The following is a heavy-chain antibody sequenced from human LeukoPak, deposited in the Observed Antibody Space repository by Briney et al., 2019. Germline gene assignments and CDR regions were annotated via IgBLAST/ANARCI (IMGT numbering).Heavy chain of an antibody. CDR1: GFTFSSHG. CDR3: ARDNAPGRTYGMDV. CDR2: ISGSGGST. V-gene: IGHV3-23*01. Sequence: PGGSLRLSCAASGFTFSSHGMSWVRLAPGKGLEWVSVISGSGGSTYYADSVKGRFTISRDNAKNSLYLQMNSLRAEDTALYHCARDNAPGRTYGMDVWGQGTTVTVSS. D-gene: IGHD1/OR15-1a*01. J-gene: IGHJ6*02.